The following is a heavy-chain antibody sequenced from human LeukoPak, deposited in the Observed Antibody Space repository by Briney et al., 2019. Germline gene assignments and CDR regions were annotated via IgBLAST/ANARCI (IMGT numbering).Heavy chain of an antibody. J-gene: IGHJ3*02. CDR2: ISSSSSYI. V-gene: IGHV3-21*01. CDR1: GFTFSSYS. Sequence: GGSLRLSCAASGFTFSSYSMNWVRQAPGKGLEWVSSISSSSSYIYYADSVKGRFTISRDNAKNSLYLQMNSLRAEDTAVYYCASNQDGYPTYAFDIWGQGTMVTVSS. D-gene: IGHD5-24*01. CDR3: ASNQDGYPTYAFDI.